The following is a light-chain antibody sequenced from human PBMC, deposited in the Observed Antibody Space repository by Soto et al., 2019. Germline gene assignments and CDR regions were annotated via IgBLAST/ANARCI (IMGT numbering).Light chain of an antibody. CDR1: IYNIGTNT. CDR2: TDH. V-gene: IGLV1-44*01. CDR3: ADWDGSLNGLV. J-gene: IGLJ2*01. Sequence: QSLLTQPLSAYGTPGQRVNISCSGGIYNIGTNTVNWYKQVPETAPTLLIYTDHQLPARVPDRFSGSRSGTSASLASSGLQSEDEADYYCADWDGSLNGLVFGGGTKSPS.